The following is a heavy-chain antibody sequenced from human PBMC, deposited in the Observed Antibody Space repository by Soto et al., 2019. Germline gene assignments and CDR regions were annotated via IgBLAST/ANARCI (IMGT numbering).Heavy chain of an antibody. CDR3: ARVRRVGYYYGMDV. V-gene: IGHV3-23*01. CDR1: GFSFSNYA. CDR2: ISGSGGST. D-gene: IGHD3-10*01. Sequence: EVQLLESGGGLVQPGGSLRLSCAASGFSFSNYAMSWVRRAPGKGLEWVSGISGSGGSTYYADSVKGRFTISRDNSKNTLFLQMNSLRAEDTAVYYCARVRRVGYYYGMDVWGQGTTVTVSS. J-gene: IGHJ6*02.